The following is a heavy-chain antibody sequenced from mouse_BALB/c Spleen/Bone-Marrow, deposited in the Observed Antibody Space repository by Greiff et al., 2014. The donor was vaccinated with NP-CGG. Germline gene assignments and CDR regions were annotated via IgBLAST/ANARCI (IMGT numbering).Heavy chain of an antibody. Sequence: QVQLQQSGAELAKPGASVKMSCKASGYTFTSYWMHWVKQRPGQGLEWIGYINPSTGYTEYNQKFKDKATLTADKSSSTAYMQLSSLTSGDSAVYYCARPTYYYGSSYDAMDYWGQGTSVTVSS. CDR3: ARPTYYYGSSYDAMDY. D-gene: IGHD1-1*01. V-gene: IGHV1-7*01. CDR2: INPSTGYT. CDR1: GYTFTSYW. J-gene: IGHJ4*01.